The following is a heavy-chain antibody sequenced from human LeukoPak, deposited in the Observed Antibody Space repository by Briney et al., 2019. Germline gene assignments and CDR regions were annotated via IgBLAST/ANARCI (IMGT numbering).Heavy chain of an antibody. D-gene: IGHD6-13*01. V-gene: IGHV4-59*01. Sequence: SETLSLTCTVSGGFISSYYWSWIRQPPGKGLEWIGYIYYSGSTNYNPSLKSRVTISVDTSKNQFSLKLSSVTAADTAVYYCARSIAAAGTGYYYYYYYMDVWGKGTTVTISS. CDR1: GGFISSYY. CDR2: IYYSGST. CDR3: ARSIAAAGTGYYYYYYYMDV. J-gene: IGHJ6*03.